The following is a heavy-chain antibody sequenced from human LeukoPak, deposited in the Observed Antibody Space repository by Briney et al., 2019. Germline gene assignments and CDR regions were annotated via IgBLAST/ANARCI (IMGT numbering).Heavy chain of an antibody. Sequence: SETLSLTCTVSGDSINSYYWSWIRQPPGKGLEWIGYIYHSGSTNYNPSLKSRVTISVDKSKNQFSLKLSSVTAADTAVYYCARVGVPDAFDIWGQGTMVTVSS. CDR2: IYHSGST. CDR3: ARVGVPDAFDI. CDR1: GDSINSYY. J-gene: IGHJ3*02. V-gene: IGHV4-59*12. D-gene: IGHD3-10*01.